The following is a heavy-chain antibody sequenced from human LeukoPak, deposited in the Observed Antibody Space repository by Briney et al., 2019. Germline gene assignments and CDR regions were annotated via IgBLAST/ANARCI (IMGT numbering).Heavy chain of an antibody. CDR3: ARDLGYDSRGYFHYFDY. Sequence: PGGSLRLSCAASGFAFSSYNMNWVRQAPGKGLEWVSSISSSSYIYYADSVKGRFTISRDNAMNLLYLKMNSLRVEDTAVYYCARDLGYDSRGYFHYFDYWGQGSLVTVSS. J-gene: IGHJ4*02. D-gene: IGHD3-22*01. CDR1: GFAFSSYN. V-gene: IGHV3-21*01. CDR2: ISSSSYI.